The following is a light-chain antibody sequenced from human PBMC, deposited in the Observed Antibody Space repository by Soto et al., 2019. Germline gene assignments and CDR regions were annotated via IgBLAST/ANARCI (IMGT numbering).Light chain of an antibody. CDR1: SSDVGGYNY. CDR2: DVS. Sequence: LNQPASVSGSPGQWITISCPGTSSDVGGYNYVSWYQHHPGKAPKLMIYDVSNRPSGVSNRFSGSKSGNTASLTISGLQPEDEADYYCCSYTTSNTRQIVFGTGTKVTVL. J-gene: IGLJ1*01. V-gene: IGLV2-14*03. CDR3: CSYTTSNTRQIV.